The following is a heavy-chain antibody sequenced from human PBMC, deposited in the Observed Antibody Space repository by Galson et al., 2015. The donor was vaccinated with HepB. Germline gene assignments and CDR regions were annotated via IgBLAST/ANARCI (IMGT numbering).Heavy chain of an antibody. J-gene: IGHJ5*02. CDR1: GHTFNGHY. V-gene: IGHV1-2*02. Sequence: SVKVSCKASGHTFNGHYIHWVRQAPGQGLEWMAWINPNTGESKYGQKFQGRVTVTRDTSISIAYMELSSLRSDDTAVYYCARGMGDDSNWNWFDHWGQGTLVTVSS. CDR3: ARGMGDDSNWNWFDH. D-gene: IGHD3-22*01. CDR2: INPNTGES.